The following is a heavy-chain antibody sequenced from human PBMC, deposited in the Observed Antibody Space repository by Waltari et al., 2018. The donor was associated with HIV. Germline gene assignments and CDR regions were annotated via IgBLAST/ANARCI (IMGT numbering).Heavy chain of an antibody. CDR3: ARLCPMIMVREVNSYYHAMDV. V-gene: IGHV4-59*01. D-gene: IGHD3-10*01. Sequence: QVQLQESGPGLVKPSETLSLTCSVSGDSISSYHWSWVRQPPGKGLGWLGSIHYSGTSNYSPSLKSRITMSVDTSKNEFSLKLNSVTAADSAVYYWARLCPMIMVREVNSYYHAMDVWGQGTTVTVSS. J-gene: IGHJ6*02. CDR1: GDSISSYH. CDR2: IHYSGTS.